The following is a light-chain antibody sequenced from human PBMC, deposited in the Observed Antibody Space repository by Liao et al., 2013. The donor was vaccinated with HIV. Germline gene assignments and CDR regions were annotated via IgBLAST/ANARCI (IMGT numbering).Light chain of an antibody. Sequence: SYVLTQPPSVSVAPGKTARITCGGNNIGSKSVHWYQHKPGQAPVLVIYQDNKRPSGIPERFSGSNSGNTATLTISGTQAIDEADYYCQTWDRTTYVFGSGTKVTVL. CDR2: QDN. V-gene: IGLV3-21*01. CDR1: NIGSKS. CDR3: QTWDRTTYV. J-gene: IGLJ1*01.